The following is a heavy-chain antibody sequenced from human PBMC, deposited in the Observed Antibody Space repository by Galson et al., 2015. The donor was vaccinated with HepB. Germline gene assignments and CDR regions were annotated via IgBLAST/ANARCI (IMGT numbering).Heavy chain of an antibody. CDR1: GDSINTHNYF. CDR2: VYHRGAT. Sequence: ETLSLTCSVSGDSINTHNYFWAWVRQPPGKGLEWIATVYHRGATYYNPSLKNRVVISIDTSRNQFYLKVNSVTAADTAIYYCARDRYSRNLDAEYWGQGTLVTVSA. V-gene: IGHV4-39*02. J-gene: IGHJ4*02. D-gene: IGHD5-12*01. CDR3: ARDRYSRNLDAEY.